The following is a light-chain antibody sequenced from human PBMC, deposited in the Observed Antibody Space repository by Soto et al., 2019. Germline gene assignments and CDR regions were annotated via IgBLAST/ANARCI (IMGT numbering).Light chain of an antibody. Sequence: QTVVTQEPSLTVSPGGTVTLTCASSTGAVTSGYYPNWFQQKPGQAPGALIYSTSNKHSWTPARFSGSLLGGKAALTLSGVQPEDEAEYYCLLYYGGAQLRVFGGGTQLTVL. J-gene: IGLJ2*01. CDR1: TGAVTSGYY. V-gene: IGLV7-43*01. CDR2: STS. CDR3: LLYYGGAQLRV.